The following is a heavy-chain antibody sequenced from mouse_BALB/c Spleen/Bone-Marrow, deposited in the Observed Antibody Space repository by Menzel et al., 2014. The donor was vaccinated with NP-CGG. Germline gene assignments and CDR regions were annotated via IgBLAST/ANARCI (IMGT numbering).Heavy chain of an antibody. CDR3: AEGERLRAMDY. CDR2: INPNNGDT. V-gene: IGHV1-26*01. J-gene: IGHJ4*01. CDR1: GYTFTDYY. D-gene: IGHD1-2*01. Sequence: EVQRVESGPELVKPGASVKMSCKASGYTFTDYYMKRVKQSPGESLEWIGEINPNNGDTFSNQKFKGKAKLTVDKSSSTAYMQLDSLTFEDSAVYYCAEGERLRAMDYWGQGTSVTVSS.